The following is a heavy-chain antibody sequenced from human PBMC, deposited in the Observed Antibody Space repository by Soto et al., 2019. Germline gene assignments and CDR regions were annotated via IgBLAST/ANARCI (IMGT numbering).Heavy chain of an antibody. V-gene: IGHV3-64*01. D-gene: IGHD2-2*01. CDR2: ISGDGRST. Sequence: EVQLVESGGGLVQPGGSLRLSCAASGFTLSTYAMHWVRQAPGKGLEYVSLISGDGRSTYYANSVKGRFTISRDNSKNTLYLQMGSLRAEDMAVYYCARVCSTTSCYGAFDIWGQGTMVIVSS. CDR3: ARVCSTTSCYGAFDI. J-gene: IGHJ3*02. CDR1: GFTLSTYA.